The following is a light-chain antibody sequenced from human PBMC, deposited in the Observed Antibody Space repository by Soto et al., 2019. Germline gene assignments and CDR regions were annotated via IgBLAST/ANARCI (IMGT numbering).Light chain of an antibody. Sequence: EIVLTQSPGTLSLSPGERATLSCRASQSVSSSYFAWYQQKPGQAPRLLIYDASSRATGIPDRFSGSGSGTDFTLTISRLEPEDFAVYYCQQYGNSRWTFGQGTKVDIK. CDR2: DAS. V-gene: IGKV3-20*01. CDR3: QQYGNSRWT. J-gene: IGKJ1*01. CDR1: QSVSSSY.